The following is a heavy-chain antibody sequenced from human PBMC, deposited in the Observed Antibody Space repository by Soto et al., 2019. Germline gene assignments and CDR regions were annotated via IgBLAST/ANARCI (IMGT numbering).Heavy chain of an antibody. CDR3: AREETRRWFDY. CDR1: GFTFSSYA. D-gene: IGHD2-15*01. V-gene: IGHV3-30-3*01. J-gene: IGHJ4*02. CDR2: ISYDGSNK. Sequence: PGGSLRLSCAASGFTFSSYAMHWVRQAPGKGLEWVAVISYDGSNKYYADSVKGRFTISRDNSKNTLYLQMNSLRAEDTAVYYCAREETRRWFDYWGQGTLVTVSS.